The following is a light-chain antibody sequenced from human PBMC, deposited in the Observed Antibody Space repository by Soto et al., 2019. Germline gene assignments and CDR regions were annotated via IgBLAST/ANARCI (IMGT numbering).Light chain of an antibody. Sequence: EIVLTQSPATLSLSPGERATLSCRASQSVSIYLAWYQQKPGQAPRLLIYDASNRATGLPARFSGSGSGTDFTLTISSLEPEDFAVYYCQQRGKWPLTFGGGTKVEIK. J-gene: IGKJ4*01. CDR1: QSVSIY. V-gene: IGKV3-11*01. CDR2: DAS. CDR3: QQRGKWPLT.